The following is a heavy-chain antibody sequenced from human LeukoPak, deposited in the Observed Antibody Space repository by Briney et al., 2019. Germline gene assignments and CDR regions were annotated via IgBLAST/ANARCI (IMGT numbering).Heavy chain of an antibody. CDR1: GYSFTGYY. CDR2: INPNSDYT. CDR3: AVAPGDY. J-gene: IGHJ4*02. Sequence: ASVKVSCKASGYSFTGYYIHWVRQAPGQGLEWMGWINPNSDYTSYAQKFQGRITLTRDTFISTVYMELSPLTSDDTAVYYCAVAPGDYWGQGTLVSVSA. D-gene: IGHD2-21*01. V-gene: IGHV1-2*02.